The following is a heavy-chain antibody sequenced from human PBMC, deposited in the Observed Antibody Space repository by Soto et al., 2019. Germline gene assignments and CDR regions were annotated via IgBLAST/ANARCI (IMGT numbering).Heavy chain of an antibody. CDR1: GYTFTDYA. CDR2: MNAGVGNT. CDR3: ARDTGYTFGSLNY. D-gene: IGHD5-18*01. Sequence: HVELVQSGADVKKPGASVTISCKASGYTFTDYALHWVRQAPGQRLEWMGWMNAGVGNTLYSQKFQGRITITRDTSASTAYMELNSLKSEDTAIYYGARDTGYTFGSLNYWGPGTLVTVS. J-gene: IGHJ4*02. V-gene: IGHV1-3*01.